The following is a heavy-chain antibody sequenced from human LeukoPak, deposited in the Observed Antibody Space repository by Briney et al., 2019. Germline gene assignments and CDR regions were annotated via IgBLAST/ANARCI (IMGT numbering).Heavy chain of an antibody. CDR1: GYTFTKYY. Sequence: ASVKVSCKASGYTFTKYYIHWVRQAPGQGLEWMGIINPSAGSTNYAQKFQGRVTLTRDTSTSTVYMNVSNLRSEDTAVYYCARDQGLVLRDYWGQGTLVTVSS. D-gene: IGHD3-9*01. CDR2: INPSAGST. J-gene: IGHJ4*02. V-gene: IGHV1-46*01. CDR3: ARDQGLVLRDY.